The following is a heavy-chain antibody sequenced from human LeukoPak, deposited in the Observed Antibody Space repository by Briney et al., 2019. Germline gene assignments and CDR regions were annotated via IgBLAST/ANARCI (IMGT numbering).Heavy chain of an antibody. J-gene: IGHJ6*03. Sequence: GGSLRLSCAASGFTFSSYGMHWVRQAPGKGLEWVAFIRYDGSNKYYADSVKGQFTISRDNSKNTLYLQMNSLRAEDTAVYYCAKDRFGEFASYYYYYMDVWGKGTTVTISS. D-gene: IGHD3-10*01. CDR3: AKDRFGEFASYYYYYMDV. CDR2: IRYDGSNK. V-gene: IGHV3-30*02. CDR1: GFTFSSYG.